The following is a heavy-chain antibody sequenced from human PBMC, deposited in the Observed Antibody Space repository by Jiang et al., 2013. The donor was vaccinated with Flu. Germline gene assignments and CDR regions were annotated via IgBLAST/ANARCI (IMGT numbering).Heavy chain of an antibody. Sequence: LLKPSETLSLTCAVYGGSFSGYYWSWIRQPPGKGLEWIGEINHSGSTNYNPSLKSRVTISVDTSKNQFSLKLSSVTAADTAVYYCAREPGYSYGLWGQGTLVTVSS. CDR1: GGSFSGYY. D-gene: IGHD5-18*01. J-gene: IGHJ4*02. V-gene: IGHV4-34*01. CDR3: AREPGYSYGL. CDR2: INHSGST.